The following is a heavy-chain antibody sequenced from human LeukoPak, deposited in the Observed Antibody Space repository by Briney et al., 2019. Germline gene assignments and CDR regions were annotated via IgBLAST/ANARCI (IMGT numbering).Heavy chain of an antibody. CDR2: INHSGST. V-gene: IGHV4-34*01. Sequence: PSETLSLTCAVYGGSFSGYYWSWIRQPPGKGLEWIGEINHSGSTNYNPSLKSRVTISVDTSKNQFSLKLSSVTAADTAVYYCARGPSYTYFYDRSGYYLNYWGQGTLVTVSS. J-gene: IGHJ4*02. D-gene: IGHD3-22*01. CDR3: ARGPSYTYFYDRSGYYLNY. CDR1: GGSFSGYY.